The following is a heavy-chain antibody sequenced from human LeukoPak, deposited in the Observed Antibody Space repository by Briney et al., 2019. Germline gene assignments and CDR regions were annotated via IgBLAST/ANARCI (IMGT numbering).Heavy chain of an antibody. CDR1: GFTFSSYS. D-gene: IGHD6-19*01. CDR2: ISSSSSYI. J-gene: IGHJ3*02. CDR3: ARIPLAVAVRKTPGGAFDI. V-gene: IGHV3-21*01. Sequence: GGSLRLSCAASGFTFSSYSMNWVRQAPGKGLEWVSSISSSSSYIYYADSVKGRFTISRDNAKNSLYLQMNSLRAEDTAVYYCARIPLAVAVRKTPGGAFDIWGQGTMVTVSS.